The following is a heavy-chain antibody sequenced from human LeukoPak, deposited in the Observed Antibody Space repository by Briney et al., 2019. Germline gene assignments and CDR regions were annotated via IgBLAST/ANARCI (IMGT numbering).Heavy chain of an antibody. CDR2: IKGDGSHT. D-gene: IGHD1-26*01. V-gene: IGHV3-74*01. CDR3: VRDWDHFDFDS. Sequence: PGGSLRLSCAASGFTFSNYWMHGVRQAPGKGLVWVSRIKGDGSHTVYADSVKGRFTISRDNAKNTLFLQMRSLRVEDTAVYYCVRDWDHFDFDSWGQGTLVTVSS. CDR1: GFTFSNYW. J-gene: IGHJ5*01.